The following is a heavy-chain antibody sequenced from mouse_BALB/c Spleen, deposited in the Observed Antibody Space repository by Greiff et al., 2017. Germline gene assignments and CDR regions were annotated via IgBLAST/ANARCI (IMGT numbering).Heavy chain of an antibody. D-gene: IGHD2-1*01. CDR1: GFNIKDYY. V-gene: IGHV14-1*02. CDR3: AMGKTLFAY. Sequence: EVKLMESGAELVRPGALVKLSCKASGFNIKDYYMHWVKQRPEQGLEWIGWIDPENGNTIYDPKFQGKASITADTSSNTAYLQLSSLTSEDTAVYYCAMGKTLFAYWGQGTLVTVSA. J-gene: IGHJ3*01. CDR2: IDPENGNT.